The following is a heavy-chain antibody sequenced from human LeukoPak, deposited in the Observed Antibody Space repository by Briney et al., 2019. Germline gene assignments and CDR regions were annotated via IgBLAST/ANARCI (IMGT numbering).Heavy chain of an antibody. V-gene: IGHV4-39*07. J-gene: IGHJ4*02. CDR2: IYYSGST. CDR1: GGSISSRSYY. Sequence: SETLSLTCTVSGGSISSRSYYWGWIRQPPGRGLEWIGTIYYSGSTYYNPSLKSRVTISVDTSKNQFSLKVRSVTAADTAVYYCARERDFYDSSGSPSYWGQGTLVIVSS. D-gene: IGHD3-22*01. CDR3: ARERDFYDSSGSPSY.